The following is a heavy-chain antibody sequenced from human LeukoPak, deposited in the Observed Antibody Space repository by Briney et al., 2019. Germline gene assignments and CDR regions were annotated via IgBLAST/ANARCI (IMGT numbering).Heavy chain of an antibody. V-gene: IGHV3-30*18. Sequence: PGRSLRLSCAASGFTFSSYGMHWVRQAPGKGLEWVAVISYDGSNKYYADSVKGRFTISRDNSKNTLYLQMNSLRAEDTAVYYCAKDQYLLYSSGCVDYWGQGTLVTVSS. D-gene: IGHD6-19*01. J-gene: IGHJ4*02. CDR3: AKDQYLLYSSGCVDY. CDR1: GFTFSSYG. CDR2: ISYDGSNK.